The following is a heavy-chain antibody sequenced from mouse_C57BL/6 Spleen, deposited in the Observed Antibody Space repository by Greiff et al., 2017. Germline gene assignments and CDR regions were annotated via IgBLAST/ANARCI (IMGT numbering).Heavy chain of an antibody. J-gene: IGHJ3*01. D-gene: IGHD2-12*01. Sequence: VQLQQPGAELVMPGASVKLSCKASGYTFTSYWMHWVKQRPGQGLEWIGEIDPSDSYTNYNQKFKGKSTLTVDKSSSTAYMQLSSLTSEDSAVYYCASLRRGAWFAYWGQGTLVTVSA. CDR1: GYTFTSYW. CDR3: ASLRRGAWFAY. CDR2: IDPSDSYT. V-gene: IGHV1-69*01.